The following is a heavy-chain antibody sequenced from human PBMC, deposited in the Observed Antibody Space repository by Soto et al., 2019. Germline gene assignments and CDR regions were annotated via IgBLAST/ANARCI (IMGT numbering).Heavy chain of an antibody. D-gene: IGHD6-6*01. CDR1: GASFSGDS. Sequence: SQTLSLTCALDGASFSGDSWSWIWQYPGRWLECIAEINHRGSTNYNPSLKSRVTMSVDTSKNQFSLKLSSVTAADTAVYYCARLPRKLEYSSPVYYYYGMDGWGQGTTVTVSS. CDR2: INHRGST. CDR3: ARLPRKLEYSSPVYYYYGMDG. V-gene: IGHV4-34*01. J-gene: IGHJ6*02.